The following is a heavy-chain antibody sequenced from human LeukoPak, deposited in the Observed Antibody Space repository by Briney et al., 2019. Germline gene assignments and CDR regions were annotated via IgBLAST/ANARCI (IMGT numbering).Heavy chain of an antibody. D-gene: IGHD3-16*01. V-gene: IGHV3-7*03. J-gene: IGHJ6*02. Sequence: GGSRRLSCAASGFTFSSYWMNWACQAPGKGLEWVASINHNGNVNYYVDSVKGRFTISRDNAKNSLYLQMSNLRAEDTAVYFCARGGGLDVWGQGATVTVSS. CDR1: GFTFSSYW. CDR2: INHNGNVN. CDR3: ARGGGLDV.